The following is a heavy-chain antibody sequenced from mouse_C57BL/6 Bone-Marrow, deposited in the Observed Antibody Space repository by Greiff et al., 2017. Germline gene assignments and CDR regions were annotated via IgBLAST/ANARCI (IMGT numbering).Heavy chain of an antibody. CDR1: GYTFTDYN. J-gene: IGHJ3*01. Sequence: DVQLQESGPELVKPGASVTMSCKASGYTFTDYNMHWVKQSHGKSLEWIGYINPNNGGTSYNQKFKGKATLTVNKSSSTAYMELRSLTSEDTAIYYCASGSNYFAWFAYWGQGTLVTVSA. CDR3: ASGSNYFAWFAY. V-gene: IGHV1-22*01. CDR2: INPNNGGT. D-gene: IGHD2-5*01.